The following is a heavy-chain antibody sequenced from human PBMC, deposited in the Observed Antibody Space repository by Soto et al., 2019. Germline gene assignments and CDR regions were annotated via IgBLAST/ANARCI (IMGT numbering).Heavy chain of an antibody. V-gene: IGHV1-45*02. CDR2: ITPFNGVT. D-gene: IGHD3-22*01. J-gene: IGHJ4*02. Sequence: SGKGCCKASGDPLTYRYLHLVRQAPGQALEWMGWITPFNGVTKYAQKFQDRVAISTDRSMSTVYMELNNLRSEDTAMFYCASGRYDSSTYFESWGQGTRVTVSS. CDR3: ASGRYDSSTYFES. CDR1: GDPLTYRY.